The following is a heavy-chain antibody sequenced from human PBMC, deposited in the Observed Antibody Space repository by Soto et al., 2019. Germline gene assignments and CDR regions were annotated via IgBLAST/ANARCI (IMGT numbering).Heavy chain of an antibody. Sequence: LSLTCTVSGGSISSGGYYWSWIRQHPGRGLEWIGYIYYSGSTYYNPSLKSRVTISVDTSKNQFSLKLSSVTAADTAVYYCATDSSGYGCFDYWGQGTLVTVSS. D-gene: IGHD3-22*01. V-gene: IGHV4-31*03. CDR1: GGSISSGGYY. CDR2: IYYSGST. J-gene: IGHJ4*02. CDR3: ATDSSGYGCFDY.